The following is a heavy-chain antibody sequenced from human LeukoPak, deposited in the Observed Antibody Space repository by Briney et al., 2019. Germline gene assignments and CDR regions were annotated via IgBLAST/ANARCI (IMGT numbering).Heavy chain of an antibody. J-gene: IGHJ5*02. Sequence: GGSLRLSCAASGFTFSTYRMNWVRQAPGKGLEWVSSISSSGANIYYSESVKGRFTISRDNANDSLFLHMSDLRSEDTAVYYCAGLHSSGWREWGSWGQGTLVTVSS. CDR2: ISSSGANI. V-gene: IGHV3-21*06. CDR1: GFTFSTYR. D-gene: IGHD6-19*01. CDR3: AGLHSSGWREWGS.